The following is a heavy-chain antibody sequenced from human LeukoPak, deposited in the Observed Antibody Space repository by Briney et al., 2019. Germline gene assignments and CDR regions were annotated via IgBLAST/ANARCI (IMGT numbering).Heavy chain of an antibody. Sequence: GGSLRLSGAAPGFGFGGYGMQWVRKPPGKGLEGLAVISASGGTKIYADSVKGRITLSRDNSESILHLEMNSLRVEDTAMYYCVKEGGHDNWYFDLWGCGTLVTVAS. V-gene: IGHV3-30*18. D-gene: IGHD5-12*01. CDR2: ISASGGTK. CDR1: GFGFGGYG. CDR3: VKEGGHDNWYFDL. J-gene: IGHJ2*01.